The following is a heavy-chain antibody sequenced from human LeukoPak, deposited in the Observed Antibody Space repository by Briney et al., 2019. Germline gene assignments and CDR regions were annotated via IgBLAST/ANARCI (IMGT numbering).Heavy chain of an antibody. J-gene: IGHJ4*02. D-gene: IGHD6-13*01. V-gene: IGHV1-69*05. Sequence: SVKVSCKASGGTFSSYAISWVRQAPGQGLEWMGGIIPIFGTANYAQKFQGRVTITTDESTSTAYMELSSLRSEDTAVYYCALSLASGSWYIFDYWGQGTLVTVSS. CDR3: ALSLASGSWYIFDY. CDR2: IIPIFGTA. CDR1: GGTFSSYA.